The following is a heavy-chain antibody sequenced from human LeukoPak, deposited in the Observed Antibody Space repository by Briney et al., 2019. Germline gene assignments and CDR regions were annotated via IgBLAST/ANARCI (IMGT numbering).Heavy chain of an antibody. CDR3: ASSHPLGSNNDYYTPFDS. CDR1: GGSISSYY. Sequence: SETLSLTCTVSGGSISSYYWSWIRQPPGKGLEWIGYLYYSGDTNYNPSLKSRVTISVDTSKNQFSLSLSSVTAADTAVYYCASSHPLGSNNDYYTPFDSWGLGALVTVSS. CDR2: LYYSGDT. J-gene: IGHJ4*02. V-gene: IGHV4-59*01. D-gene: IGHD3-3*01.